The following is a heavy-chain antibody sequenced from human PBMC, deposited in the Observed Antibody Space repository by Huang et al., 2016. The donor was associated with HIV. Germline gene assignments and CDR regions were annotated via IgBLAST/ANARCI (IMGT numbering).Heavy chain of an antibody. CDR1: GYTFTNYD. Sequence: QVHLVQSGAEVKKPGASVKVSCKASGYTFTNYDINWVRQAPGRGLGCMGVKNPNTGNTGVEKSVQGRVTMTRKTSITTAYMELTSLTSEDTAGYYCARSAYGDLDYWGLGTLVIVSS. D-gene: IGHD4-17*01. V-gene: IGHV1-8*02. CDR2: KNPNTGNT. CDR3: ARSAYGDLDY. J-gene: IGHJ4*02.